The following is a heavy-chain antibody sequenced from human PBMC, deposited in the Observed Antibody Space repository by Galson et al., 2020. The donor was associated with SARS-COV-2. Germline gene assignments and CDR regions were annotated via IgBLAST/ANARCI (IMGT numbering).Heavy chain of an antibody. Sequence: SETLSLTCTVSGGSISSNSYSWGRLRPPPGQGLEWIGSIYYSGSTYYNPSLQSRVTISVDTSKNQFSLKLSSVTAADTAVYYCARDPYCSSTSWYDSTFGYYGRDVWGQVTTVTVSS. CDR3: ARDPYCSSTSWYDSTFGYYGRDV. CDR1: GGSISSNSYS. CDR2: IYYSGST. D-gene: IGHD2-2*01. J-gene: IGHJ6*02. V-gene: IGHV4-39*07.